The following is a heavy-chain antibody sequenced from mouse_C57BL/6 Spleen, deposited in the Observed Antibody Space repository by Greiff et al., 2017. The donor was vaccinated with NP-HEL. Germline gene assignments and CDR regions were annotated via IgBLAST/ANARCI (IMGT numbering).Heavy chain of an antibody. V-gene: IGHV1-55*01. J-gene: IGHJ3*01. Sequence: VQLQQPGAELVKPGASVKMSCKASVYTFTSYWITWVKQRPGQGLEWIGDIYPGSGSTNYNEKFKSKATLTVDTSSSTAYMQLSSLTSEDSAVYYCAREHYYGSSYGGAYWGQGTLVTVSA. CDR3: AREHYYGSSYGGAY. CDR2: IYPGSGST. CDR1: VYTFTSYW. D-gene: IGHD1-1*01.